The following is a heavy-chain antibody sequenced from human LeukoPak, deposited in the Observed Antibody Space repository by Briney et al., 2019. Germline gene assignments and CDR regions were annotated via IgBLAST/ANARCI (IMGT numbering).Heavy chain of an antibody. V-gene: IGHV4-38-2*02. D-gene: IGHD4-23*01. CDR2: IYHSGST. CDR1: GYSLISTFY. CDR3: ARVSDDEYGGNSGAMYFES. Sequence: SETLSVTCTVSGYSLISTFYWGWIRQAPGKGLEWIGNIYHSGSTYSSPSLRSRVTISADTSKNQFSLKLKSVTAADTAVYYCARVSDDEYGGNSGAMYFESWGQGTLVTVSS. J-gene: IGHJ4*02.